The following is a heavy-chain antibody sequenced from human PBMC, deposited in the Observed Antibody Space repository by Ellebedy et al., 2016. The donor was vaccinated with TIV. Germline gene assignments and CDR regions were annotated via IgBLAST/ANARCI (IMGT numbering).Heavy chain of an antibody. CDR1: GFTFNSYA. Sequence: GESLKISCAASGFTFNSYAMHWVRQAPGKGLEWVAVIWYDGTAKFYAESVKGRFIISRDNSQNTLYLDMNSLRADDTALYYCARELGCSGGSEFDYWGQGTLVTVSS. CDR2: IWYDGTAK. J-gene: IGHJ4*02. V-gene: IGHV3-33*08. D-gene: IGHD2-15*01. CDR3: ARELGCSGGSEFDY.